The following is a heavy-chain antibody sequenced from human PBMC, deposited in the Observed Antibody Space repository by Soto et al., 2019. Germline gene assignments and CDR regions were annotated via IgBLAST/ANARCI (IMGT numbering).Heavy chain of an antibody. V-gene: IGHV4-59*01. CDR1: GGSISSYY. J-gene: IGHJ3*02. CDR2: IYYSGST. D-gene: IGHD3-10*02. Sequence: QVQLQESGPGLVKPSETLSLTCTVSGGSISSYYWNWIRQPPGKGLEWIGYIYYSGSTNYNPSLKSRLTISVDMSKNQFSLKLSSVTAADTAVYYCASMFPLAPGHDAFDIWGQGTMVTVSS. CDR3: ASMFPLAPGHDAFDI.